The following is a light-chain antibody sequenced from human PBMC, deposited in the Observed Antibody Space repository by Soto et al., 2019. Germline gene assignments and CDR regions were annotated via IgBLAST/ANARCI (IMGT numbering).Light chain of an antibody. V-gene: IGKV1-5*01. J-gene: IGKJ4*01. CDR2: DAS. CDR1: QSIGSL. CDR3: LQDYNYPRT. Sequence: DIQMTESPSTLSASVGERVTITCRASQSIGSLLAWCQQKPGKAPKLLIYDASTLESGVPSRFSGSGSGTDFTLTISSLQPEDFATYYCLQDYNYPRTFGGGTKVDI.